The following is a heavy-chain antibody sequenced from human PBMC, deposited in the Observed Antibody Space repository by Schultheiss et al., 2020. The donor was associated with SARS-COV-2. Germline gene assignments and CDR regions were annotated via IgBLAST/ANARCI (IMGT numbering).Heavy chain of an antibody. J-gene: IGHJ6*02. CDR2: IYTSGST. CDR1: GGSISSGSYY. D-gene: IGHD6-13*01. Sequence: SQTLSLTCTVSGGSISSGSYYWSWIRQPAGMGLEWIGRIYTSGSTNYNPSLKSRVTISVDTSKNQFSLKLSSVTAADTAVYYCARHAAPAWYSSSWGTMDVWGQGTTVTVSS. CDR3: ARHAAPAWYSSSWGTMDV. V-gene: IGHV4-61*02.